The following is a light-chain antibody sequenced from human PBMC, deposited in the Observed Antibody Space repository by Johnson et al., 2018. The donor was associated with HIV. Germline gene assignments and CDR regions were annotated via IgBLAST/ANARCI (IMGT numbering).Light chain of an antibody. CDR1: SSNIGNNY. Sequence: QSMLTQPPSVSAAPGQKVTISCSGSSSNIGNNYVSWYQQLPGTAPKLLIYDNNKRPSGIPDRFSGSKSGTSATLGITGLQTGDEADDYCGTWDSSLSGVFGTGTKVTVL. V-gene: IGLV1-51*01. J-gene: IGLJ1*01. CDR3: GTWDSSLSGV. CDR2: DNN.